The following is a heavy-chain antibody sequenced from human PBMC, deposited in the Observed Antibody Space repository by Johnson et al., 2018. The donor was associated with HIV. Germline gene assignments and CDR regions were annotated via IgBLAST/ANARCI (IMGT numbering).Heavy chain of an antibody. CDR2: ISYDGSNK. CDR1: GFTFSSYG. Sequence: QVQLVESGGGLVQPGRSLRLSCAASGFTFSSYGMHWVRQAPGKGLAWVAVISYDGSNKYYADSLKGRVTISRDNSKSTLYLQMNSLRPEDTAVYYCAKERRAPRAFDIWGQGTMVTVSS. V-gene: IGHV3-30*18. CDR3: AKERRAPRAFDI. J-gene: IGHJ3*02.